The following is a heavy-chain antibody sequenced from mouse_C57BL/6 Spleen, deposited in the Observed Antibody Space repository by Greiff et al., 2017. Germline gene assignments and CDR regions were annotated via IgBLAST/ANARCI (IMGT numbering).Heavy chain of an antibody. CDR2: IDPSDSYT. CDR3: ARALRLRAMDY. CDR1: GYTFTSYW. J-gene: IGHJ4*01. V-gene: IGHV1-50*01. D-gene: IGHD3-2*02. Sequence: QVQLQQPGAELVKPGASVKLSCKASGYTFTSYWMQWVKQRPGQGLEWIGEIDPSDSYTNYNQKFKGKATLTVDTSSSTAYMQLSSLTSEDSAVYYCARALRLRAMDYWGQGTSVTVSS.